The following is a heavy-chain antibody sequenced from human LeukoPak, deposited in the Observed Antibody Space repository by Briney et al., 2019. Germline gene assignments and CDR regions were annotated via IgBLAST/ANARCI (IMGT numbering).Heavy chain of an antibody. Sequence: GGSLRLSWAVSGFTFSTYAMSWVRQAPGKGLDWVSTVSGGGGSTYYADSVKGRFTISRDNSKNTLSLQMSSLRAEDTAVYYCAKGTYTYFDFWGQGILVTVSS. CDR2: VSGGGGST. J-gene: IGHJ4*02. D-gene: IGHD5-18*01. CDR3: AKGTYTYFDF. CDR1: GFTFSTYA. V-gene: IGHV3-23*01.